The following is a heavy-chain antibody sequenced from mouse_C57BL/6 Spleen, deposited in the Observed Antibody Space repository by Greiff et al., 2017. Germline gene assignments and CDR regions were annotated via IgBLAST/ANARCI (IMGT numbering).Heavy chain of an antibody. CDR2: ISDGGSYT. D-gene: IGHD2-2*01. V-gene: IGHV5-4*03. Sequence: DVMLVESGGGLVKPGGSLKLSCAASGFTFSSYAMSWVRQTPEKRLEWVATISDGGSYTYYPDNVKGRFTISRDNAKNNLYLQMSHLKSEDTAMYYCARGAMVTTVFDYWGQGTTLTVSS. J-gene: IGHJ2*01. CDR3: ARGAMVTTVFDY. CDR1: GFTFSSYA.